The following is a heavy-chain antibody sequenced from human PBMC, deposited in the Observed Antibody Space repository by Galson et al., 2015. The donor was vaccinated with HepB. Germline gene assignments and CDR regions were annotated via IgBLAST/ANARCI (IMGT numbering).Heavy chain of an antibody. D-gene: IGHD6-6*01. CDR3: ARARGEYSSSLYDY. V-gene: IGHV3-33*01. J-gene: IGHJ4*02. CDR1: GFTFSSYG. Sequence: SLRLSCAASGFTFSSYGMHWVRQAPGKGLEWVAVIWYDGSNKNYADSVKGRFTISRDNSKNTLYLQMNSLRAEDTAVYYCARARGEYSSSLYDYWGQGTLVTVSS. CDR2: IWYDGSNK.